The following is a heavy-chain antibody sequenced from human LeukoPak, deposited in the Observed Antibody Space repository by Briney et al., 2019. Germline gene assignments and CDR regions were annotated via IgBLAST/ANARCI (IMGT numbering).Heavy chain of an antibody. D-gene: IGHD3-22*01. V-gene: IGHV4-39*07. J-gene: IGHJ5*02. CDR1: GGSISSNTYY. Sequence: PSETLSLTCTVSGGSISSNTYYWGWIRQPPGKGLEWIGSIHSSGNTYHNPPLKSRVTLSVDTSKNQFSLKLSSVTAADTAVYYCARDSGYYHNWFDPWGQGTLVTVSS. CDR3: ARDSGYYHNWFDP. CDR2: IHSSGNT.